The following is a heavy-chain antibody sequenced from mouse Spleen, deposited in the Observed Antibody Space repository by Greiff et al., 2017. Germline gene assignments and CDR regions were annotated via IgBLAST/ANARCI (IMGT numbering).Heavy chain of an antibody. J-gene: IGHJ2*01. D-gene: IGHD2-3*01. Sequence: VKLMESDAELVKPGASVKISCKVSGYTFTDHTIHWMKQRPEQGLEWIGYIYPRDGSTKYNEKFKGKATLTADKSSSTAYMQLNSLTSEDSAVYFCAREDYDGYYWYFDYWGQGTTLTVSS. CDR3: AREDYDGYYWYFDY. CDR1: GYTFTDHT. CDR2: IYPRDGST. V-gene: IGHV1-78*01.